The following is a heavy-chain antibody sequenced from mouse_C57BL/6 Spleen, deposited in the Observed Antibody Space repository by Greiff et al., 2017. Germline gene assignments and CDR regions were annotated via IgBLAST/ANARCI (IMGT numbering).Heavy chain of an antibody. CDR1: GFTFTSYW. Sequence: QVQLQQPGAELVMPGASVKLSCKASGFTFTSYWMHWVKQRPGQGLEWIGEVVPSDSYTNYNQKFKGKSTLTIDNSSSTAYMQLSSLTSEDSAVYYCARYFGVWGTGTTVTVSS. V-gene: IGHV1-69*01. J-gene: IGHJ1*03. CDR2: VVPSDSYT. CDR3: ARYFGV.